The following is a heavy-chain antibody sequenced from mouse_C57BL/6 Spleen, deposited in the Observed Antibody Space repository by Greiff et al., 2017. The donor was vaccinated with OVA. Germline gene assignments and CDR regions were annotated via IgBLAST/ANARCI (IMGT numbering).Heavy chain of an antibody. CDR3: ARKGAYYSNYDYAMDY. J-gene: IGHJ4*01. CDR2: ISNGGGST. Sequence: EVKLVESGGGLVQPGGSLKLSCAASGFTFSDYYMYWVRQTPEKRLEWVAYISNGGGSTYYPDTVKGRFTISRDNAKNTLYLQMSRLKSEDTAMYYCARKGAYYSNYDYAMDYWGQGTSVTVSS. CDR1: GFTFSDYY. D-gene: IGHD2-5*01. V-gene: IGHV5-12*01.